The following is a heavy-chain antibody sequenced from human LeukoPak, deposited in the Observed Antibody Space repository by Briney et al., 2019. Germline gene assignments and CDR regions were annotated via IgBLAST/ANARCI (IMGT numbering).Heavy chain of an antibody. V-gene: IGHV4-30-4*08. J-gene: IGHJ4*02. Sequence: SETLSLTCTVPGGSISSGDYYWSWIRQPPGKGLEWIGYIYYSGSTYYNPSLKSRVTISVDTSKNQFSLKLSSVTAADTAVYYCARVSGQQLYFYWGQGTLVTVPS. CDR2: IYYSGST. CDR1: GGSISSGDYY. D-gene: IGHD6-13*01. CDR3: ARVSGQQLYFY.